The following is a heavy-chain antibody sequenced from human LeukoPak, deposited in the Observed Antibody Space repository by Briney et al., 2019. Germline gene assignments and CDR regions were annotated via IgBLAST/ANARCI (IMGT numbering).Heavy chain of an antibody. CDR1: GDSISSYY. CDR2: IDYSGST. Sequence: PSETLSLTCTVSGDSISSYYWSWIRQPPGKGLEWIGYIDYSGSTSYSPSLNSRVTMSVDTSKTQFSLNMTSVTAADTALDYCTKXXSXXXXYMDVWXKGTTVTVSS. J-gene: IGHJ6*03. CDR3: TKXXSXXXXYMDV. V-gene: IGHV4-59*08.